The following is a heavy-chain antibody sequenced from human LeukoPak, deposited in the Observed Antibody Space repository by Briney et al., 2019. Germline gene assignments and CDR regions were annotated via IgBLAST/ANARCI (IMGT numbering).Heavy chain of an antibody. CDR2: INPNSGGT. CDR3: KTTVTTDNWFDP. V-gene: IGHV1-2*06. D-gene: IGHD4-11*01. CDR1: GYTFTGYY. Sequence: GASVKVSCKASGYTFTGYYMHWVRQAPGKGLEWMGRINPNSGGTNYAQKFQGRVTMTRDTSISTAYMELSRLRSDDTAVYYCKTTVTTDNWFDPWGQGTLVTVSS. J-gene: IGHJ5*02.